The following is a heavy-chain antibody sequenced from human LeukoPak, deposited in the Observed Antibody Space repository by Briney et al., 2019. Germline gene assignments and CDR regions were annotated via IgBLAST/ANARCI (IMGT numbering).Heavy chain of an antibody. CDR2: INPSGGST. J-gene: IGHJ5*02. D-gene: IGHD1-26*01. V-gene: IGHV1-46*01. CDR1: GYTFTSYY. CDR3: ARDLYSGSYGGRDNWFDP. Sequence: ASVKVSCKASGYTFTSYYMHWVRQAPGQGLEWMGIINPSGGSTSYAQKFQGRVTMTRDTSTSTVYMELSSLGSEDTAVYYCARDLYSGSYGGRDNWFDPWGQGTLVTVSS.